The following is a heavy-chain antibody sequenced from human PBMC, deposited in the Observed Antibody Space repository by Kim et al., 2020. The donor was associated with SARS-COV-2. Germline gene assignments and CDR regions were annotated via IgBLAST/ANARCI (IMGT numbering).Heavy chain of an antibody. CDR1: GFTFSSYA. CDR3: AKGRLGQQPSIKYYFDY. J-gene: IGHJ4*02. D-gene: IGHD6-13*01. CDR2: ISGSGGST. V-gene: IGHV3-23*01. Sequence: GGSLRLSCAASGFTFSSYAMSWVRQAPGKGLEWVSGISGSGGSTYYADSVKGRFTISRDNSKNTLYLQMNSLSAEDTAVYYCAKGRLGQQPSIKYYFDYWGQGTLVTVSS.